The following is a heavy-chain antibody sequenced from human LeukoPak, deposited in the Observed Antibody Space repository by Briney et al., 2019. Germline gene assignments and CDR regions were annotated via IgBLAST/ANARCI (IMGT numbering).Heavy chain of an antibody. CDR3: AVSYGDYADYYYYYYGMDV. CDR1: GFTFSSYS. J-gene: IGHJ6*02. CDR2: ISYDGSNK. V-gene: IGHV3-30*03. D-gene: IGHD4-17*01. Sequence: GGSLRLSCAASGFTFSSYSMNWVRQAPGKGLEWVAVISYDGSNKYYADSVKGRFTISRDNSKNTLYLQMNSLRAEDTAVYYCAVSYGDYADYYYYYYGMDVWGQGTTVTVSS.